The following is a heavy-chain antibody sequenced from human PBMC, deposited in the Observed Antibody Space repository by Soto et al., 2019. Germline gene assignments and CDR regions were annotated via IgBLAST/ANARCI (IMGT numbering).Heavy chain of an antibody. V-gene: IGHV4-30-4*01. J-gene: IGHJ6*02. CDR3: ARDSPHYYGSGPGV. Sequence: PSETLSLTCTVSGGSISSGDYYWSWIRQPPGKGLEWIGYIYYSGSTYYNPSLKSRVTISVDTSKNQFSLKLSSVTAADTAVYYCARDSPHYYGSGPGVWGRGTTVTVSS. CDR2: IYYSGST. CDR1: GGSISSGDYY. D-gene: IGHD3-10*01.